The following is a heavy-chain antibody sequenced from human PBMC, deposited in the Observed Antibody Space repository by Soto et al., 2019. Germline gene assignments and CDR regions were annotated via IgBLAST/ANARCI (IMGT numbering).Heavy chain of an antibody. CDR2: IRSKAYGRTT. J-gene: IGHJ6*04. CDR1: GFTFGDYA. V-gene: IGHV3-49*04. Sequence: GESLKISCTASGFTFGDYAMSWVRQAPGKGLEWVGFIRSKAYGRTTEYAASVKGRFTISRDDSKSIAYLQMNSLKTEDTAVYYCTRAASNWGSRVCEMDVWGKGTTVTVSS. CDR3: TRAASNWGSRVCEMDV. D-gene: IGHD7-27*01.